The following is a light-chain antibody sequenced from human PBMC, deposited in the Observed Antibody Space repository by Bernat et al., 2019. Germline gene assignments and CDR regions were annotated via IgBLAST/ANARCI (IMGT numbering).Light chain of an antibody. J-gene: IGLJ2*01. CDR2: DDN. CDR1: NIRAKS. V-gene: IGLV3-21*03. Sequence: YVVTQPPSVSVAPGKTARITCGGHNIRAKSVHWYQQKPGQAPVLVVYDDNDRPSGIPERLSGSNSGSTATLTISRVEAGDEADYYRQVWDGDDEVVFGGGTKLTVL. CDR3: QVWDGDDEVV.